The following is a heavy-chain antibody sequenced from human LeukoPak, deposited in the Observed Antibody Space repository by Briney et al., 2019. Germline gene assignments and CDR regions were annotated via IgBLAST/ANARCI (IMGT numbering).Heavy chain of an antibody. CDR1: GFTFDDYA. J-gene: IGHJ5*02. Sequence: GGSLRLSCAASGFTFDDYAMHWVRQAPGKGLEWVSGISWNSGSIGYADSVKGRFTISRDNAKNSLYLQMNSLRAEDTAVYYCARPITMVRGVIIPGWFDPWGQGTLVTVSS. CDR2: ISWNSGSI. V-gene: IGHV3-9*01. D-gene: IGHD3-10*01. CDR3: ARPITMVRGVIIPGWFDP.